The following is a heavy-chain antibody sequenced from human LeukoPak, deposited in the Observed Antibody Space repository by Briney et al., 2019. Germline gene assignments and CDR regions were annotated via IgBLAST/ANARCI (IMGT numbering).Heavy chain of an antibody. V-gene: IGHV4-59*12. CDR1: GGSFSGYY. CDR3: ARRTAGWEYYFDY. Sequence: PSETLSLTCAVYGGSFSGYYWSWIRQPPGKGLEWIGYIYYSGSTNYNPSLKSRVTISVDTSKNQFSLKLSSVTAADTAVYYCARRTAGWEYYFDYWGQGTLVTVSS. D-gene: IGHD6-19*01. J-gene: IGHJ4*02. CDR2: IYYSGST.